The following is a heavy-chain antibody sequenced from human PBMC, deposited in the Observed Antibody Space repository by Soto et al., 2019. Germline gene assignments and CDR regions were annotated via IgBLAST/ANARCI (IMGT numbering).Heavy chain of an antibody. V-gene: IGHV1-69*12. D-gene: IGHD2-15*01. Sequence: QVQLVQSGAEVKKPGSSVKVSCKSSGGTFSTYAISWVRQAPGQGLEWMGGIIPIFGTANYAQKFQSRVTITADESTTTAYMEVISLRSEDTAVYYCARDEMVVATGSRTWHYYYGMDVWGQGTTVTVSS. CDR3: ARDEMVVATGSRTWHYYYGMDV. CDR1: GGTFSTYA. CDR2: IIPIFGTA. J-gene: IGHJ6*02.